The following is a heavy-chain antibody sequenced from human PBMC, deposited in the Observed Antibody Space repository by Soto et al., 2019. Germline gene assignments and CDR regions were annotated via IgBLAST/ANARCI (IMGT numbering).Heavy chain of an antibody. Sequence: ESGGGVVQPGRSLRLSCAASGFTFSSYGMHWVRQAPGKGLEWVAVISYDGSNKYYADSVKGRFTISRDNSKNTLYLQMNSLRAEDTAVYYCAKDTDYLHYYYYYGMDVWGQGTTVTVSS. CDR1: GFTFSSYG. CDR2: ISYDGSNK. J-gene: IGHJ6*02. D-gene: IGHD3-10*01. CDR3: AKDTDYLHYYYYYGMDV. V-gene: IGHV3-30*18.